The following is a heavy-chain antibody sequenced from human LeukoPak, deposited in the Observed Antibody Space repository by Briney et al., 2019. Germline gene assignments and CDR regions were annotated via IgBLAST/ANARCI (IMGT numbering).Heavy chain of an antibody. CDR2: IYYSGST. D-gene: IGHD5-24*01. Sequence: PSETPSLTCTVSGGSISSSSYYWGWIRQPPGKGLEWIGSIYYSGSTYYNPSLKSRVTISVDTSKNQFSLKLSSVTAADTAVYYCARADDYYYMDVWGKGTTVTVSS. CDR3: ARADDYYYMDV. V-gene: IGHV4-39*07. J-gene: IGHJ6*03. CDR1: GGSISSSSYY.